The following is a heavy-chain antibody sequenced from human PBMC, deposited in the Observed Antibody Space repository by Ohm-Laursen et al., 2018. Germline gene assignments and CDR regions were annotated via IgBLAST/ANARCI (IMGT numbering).Heavy chain of an antibody. CDR2: PSGSGGST. Sequence: SLRLSCAASGFTFSSYAMSWVRQAPGKGLEWVSGPSGSGGSTYYADSVKGRFTISRDNDEDTLYLQMNSLRAEDTAIYYCARHDSSDSPSHYYYYTMDVWGQGTTVTVSS. V-gene: IGHV3-23*01. D-gene: IGHD3-22*01. CDR1: GFTFSSYA. J-gene: IGHJ6*02. CDR3: ARHDSSDSPSHYYYYTMDV.